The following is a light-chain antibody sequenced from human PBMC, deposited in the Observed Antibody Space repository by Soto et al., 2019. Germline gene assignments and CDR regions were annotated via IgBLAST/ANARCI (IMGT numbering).Light chain of an antibody. V-gene: IGKV3-20*01. CDR3: QQYGSSLRLT. Sequence: EIVLTQSPGTLSLSPGERATLSCRASQSVSSSYLAWYQQKPGQAPRLLLYGASSRATGIPDRFSGSGSGTYFSLTISSMEPEDFAVYYCQQYGSSLRLTFGGGTKVEIK. J-gene: IGKJ4*01. CDR1: QSVSSSY. CDR2: GAS.